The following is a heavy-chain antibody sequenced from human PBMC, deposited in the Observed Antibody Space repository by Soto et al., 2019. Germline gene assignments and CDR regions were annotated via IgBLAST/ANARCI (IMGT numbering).Heavy chain of an antibody. Sequence: VRLANGQGLEWMGWMIPIFGTANYAQKFRGRVTITADKSTSTAYMELSSLRSEDTAVYYCASGAGVYDSSGYYYAEDAFDIWGQGTMVTRSS. CDR2: MIPIFGTA. D-gene: IGHD3-22*01. CDR3: ASGAGVYDSSGYYYAEDAFDI. V-gene: IGHV1-69*06. J-gene: IGHJ3*02.